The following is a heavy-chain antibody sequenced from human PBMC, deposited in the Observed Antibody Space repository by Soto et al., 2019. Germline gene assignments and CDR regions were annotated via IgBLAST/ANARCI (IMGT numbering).Heavy chain of an antibody. CDR2: ISYDGSNK. CDR1: GFTFSSYA. D-gene: IGHD6-19*01. Sequence: GGSLRLSCAASGFTFSSYAMHWVRQAPGKGLEWVAVISYDGSNKYYADSVKGRFTISRDNSKNTLYLQMNSLRAEDTAVYYCARDLLAVAGTRGVPWFDPWGQGTLVTVSS. V-gene: IGHV3-30-3*01. J-gene: IGHJ5*02. CDR3: ARDLLAVAGTRGVPWFDP.